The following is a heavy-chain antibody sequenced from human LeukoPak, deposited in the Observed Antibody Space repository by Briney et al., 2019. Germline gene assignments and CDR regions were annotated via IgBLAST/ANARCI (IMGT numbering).Heavy chain of an antibody. V-gene: IGHV3-23*01. D-gene: IGHD2-15*01. CDR1: GFTFSSYA. Sequence: GGSLRLSCAASGFTFSSYAMSWVRQAPGKGLEWVSAISGSGGSTYYADSVKGRFTISRDNSKNTLYLQMNSLRAEDTAVYYCVKSGYCSGGSCHNWFDPWGQGTLVTVSS. CDR2: ISGSGGST. CDR3: VKSGYCSGGSCHNWFDP. J-gene: IGHJ5*02.